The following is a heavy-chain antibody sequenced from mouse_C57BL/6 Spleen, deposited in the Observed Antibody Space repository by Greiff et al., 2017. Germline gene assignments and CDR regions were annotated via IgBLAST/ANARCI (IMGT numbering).Heavy chain of an antibody. J-gene: IGHJ4*01. D-gene: IGHD2-4*01. Sequence: QVTLTESGPGLVAPSQSLSITCTVSGFSLTSYAISWVRHPPGNGLEWLGVLWTGGGTNYNSALQSRLSISKDNSKSKVLLKMNSLQTDDTARYYCATKVHYDEGYYAMDYWGQGTSVTVSS. CDR2: LWTGGGT. CDR1: GFSLTSYA. CDR3: ATKVHYDEGYYAMDY. V-gene: IGHV2-9-1*01.